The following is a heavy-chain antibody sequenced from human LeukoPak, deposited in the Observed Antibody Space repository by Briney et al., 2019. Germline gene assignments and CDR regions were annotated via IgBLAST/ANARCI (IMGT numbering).Heavy chain of an antibody. CDR1: GFTFSNAW. V-gene: IGHV3-15*01. CDR2: IKSKTDGGTT. CDR3: TTGWSPRGYYYGMDV. J-gene: IGHJ6*02. D-gene: IGHD1-26*01. Sequence: GGSLRLSCAASGFTFSNAWMSWVRQAPGKGLEWVGRIKSKTDGGTTDYAAPVKGRFTISRDDSKNTLYLQMNSLKTEDTAVYYCTTGWSPRGYYYGMDVWGQGTTVTVSS.